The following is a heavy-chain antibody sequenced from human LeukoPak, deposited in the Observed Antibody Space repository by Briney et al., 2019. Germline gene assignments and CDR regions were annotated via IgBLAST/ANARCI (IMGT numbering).Heavy chain of an antibody. CDR3: ARDYEGVGLLDY. CDR1: GGSISGAGYY. Sequence: SETLSLTCTVSGGSISGAGYYWSWIRQLPGEGLEWIGYIYYTGSTYYNPSLKRRVTISVDTSKNQFSLNLRSVTAADTAVYYCARDYEGVGLLDYWGQGTLVTVSS. CDR2: IYYTGST. J-gene: IGHJ4*02. D-gene: IGHD3-10*01. V-gene: IGHV4-31*02.